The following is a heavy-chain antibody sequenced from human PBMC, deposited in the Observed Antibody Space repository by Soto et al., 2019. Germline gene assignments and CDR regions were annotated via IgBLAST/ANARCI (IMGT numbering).Heavy chain of an antibody. V-gene: IGHV4-34*01. D-gene: IGHD2-2*01. J-gene: IGHJ5*01. CDR1: GGSFSGYY. CDR2: INHSGST. CDR3: AKADTERIGAAIYWFDP. Sequence: PSETLSLTCAVYGGSFSGYYWSWIRQPPGKGLEWIGEINHSGSTNYNPSLKSRVTISVDTSKNQFSLKLSSVTAADTAGYYCAKADTERIGAAIYWFDPWGQGTTVTVSS.